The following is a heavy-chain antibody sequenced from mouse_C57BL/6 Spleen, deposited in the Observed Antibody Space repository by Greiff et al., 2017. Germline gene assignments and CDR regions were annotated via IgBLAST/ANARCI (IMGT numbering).Heavy chain of an antibody. CDR3: GSPSG. Sequence: EVKLMESGGGLVKPGGSLKLSCAASGFTFSSYAMSWVRQTPEKRLEWVATISDGGSYTYYPDNVKGRFTISRDNAKNNLYLQMSHLKSEDTAMYYCGSPSGWGQGTLVTVSA. V-gene: IGHV5-4*03. CDR2: ISDGGSYT. J-gene: IGHJ3*01. CDR1: GFTFSSYA.